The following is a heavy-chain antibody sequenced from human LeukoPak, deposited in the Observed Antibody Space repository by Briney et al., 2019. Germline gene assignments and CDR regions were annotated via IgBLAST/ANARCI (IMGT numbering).Heavy chain of an antibody. CDR3: AKTPGWLFDY. CDR2: ISGSGGST. V-gene: IGHV3-23*01. Sequence: PGGSLRLSCAASGFTFSSYAMSWVRQAPGKGREGVSAISGSGGSTYYADSVKGRSTISRDNSKNTLYLQMNSLRAEDTAVYYCAKTPGWLFDYWGQGTLVTVSS. CDR1: GFTFSSYA. D-gene: IGHD3-22*01. J-gene: IGHJ4*02.